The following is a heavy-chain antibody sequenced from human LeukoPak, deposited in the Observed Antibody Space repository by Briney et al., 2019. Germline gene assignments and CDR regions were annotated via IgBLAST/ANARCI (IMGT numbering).Heavy chain of an antibody. Sequence: GGSLRLSCVASGVTLSNYAMNWARQAPGKGLEWVASINHNGNVNYYVDSVKGRFTISRDNAKNSLYLQMSNLRAEDTAVYFCARGGGLDVWGQGATVTVSS. CDR2: INHNGNVN. J-gene: IGHJ6*02. D-gene: IGHD3-16*01. CDR1: GVTLSNYA. CDR3: ARGGGLDV. V-gene: IGHV3-7*03.